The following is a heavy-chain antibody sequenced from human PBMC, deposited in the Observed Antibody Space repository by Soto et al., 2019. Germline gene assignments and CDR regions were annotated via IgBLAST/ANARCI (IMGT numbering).Heavy chain of an antibody. CDR2: IDNGGTT. V-gene: IGHV3-23*01. CDR3: ARERVGGHHWFDP. Sequence: PGGSLRLSCAVSGFSFSSHDMTWVRKAPGKGLEWVSTIDNGGTTFYADSVKGRFTISRDNSKNTLYLQMNGLRVEDTAVYYCARERVGGHHWFDPWGQGALVTVSS. J-gene: IGHJ5*01. D-gene: IGHD6-19*01. CDR1: GFSFSSHD.